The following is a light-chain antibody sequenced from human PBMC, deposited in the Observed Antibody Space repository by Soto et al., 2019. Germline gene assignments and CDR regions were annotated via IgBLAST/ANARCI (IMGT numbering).Light chain of an antibody. Sequence: QSVLTQPPSVSAAPGQTVTISCSGSSSNIGNNYVSWDQQLPGTAPKLLIYDNNKRPSGIPDRFSGSKSGTSGTLDITGLQTGDEGDYYCATWDGSLPAEVFGGGTKLTVL. CDR1: SSNIGNNY. CDR3: ATWDGSLPAEV. CDR2: DNN. J-gene: IGLJ2*01. V-gene: IGLV1-51*01.